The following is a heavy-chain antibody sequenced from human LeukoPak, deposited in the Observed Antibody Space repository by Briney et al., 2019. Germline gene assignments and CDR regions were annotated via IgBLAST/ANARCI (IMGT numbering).Heavy chain of an antibody. CDR1: GGSISSYY. V-gene: IGHV4-59*01. CDR3: ARDRSGWYFDAFDI. J-gene: IGHJ3*02. CDR2: NYYSGST. Sequence: PSETLSLTCTVSGGSISSYYWSWIRQPPGKGLEWIGYNYYSGSTNYNPSLKSRVTISVDTSKNQFSLKLSSVTAADTAVYYCARDRSGWYFDAFDIWGQGTMVTVSS. D-gene: IGHD6-19*01.